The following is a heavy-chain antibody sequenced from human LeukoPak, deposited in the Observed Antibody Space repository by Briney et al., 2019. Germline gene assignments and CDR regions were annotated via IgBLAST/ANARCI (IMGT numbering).Heavy chain of an antibody. D-gene: IGHD6-19*01. CDR2: IYTSGST. J-gene: IGHJ4*02. Sequence: SQTLSLTCTVSGGSISSGSYYWSWIRQPAGKGLEWIGRIYTSGSTNYNPSLKSRVTISVDTSKNQFSLKLSSVTAADTAVYYCAHGSAVAAHFDYWGQGTLVTVSS. CDR1: GGSISSGSYY. V-gene: IGHV4-61*02. CDR3: AHGSAVAAHFDY.